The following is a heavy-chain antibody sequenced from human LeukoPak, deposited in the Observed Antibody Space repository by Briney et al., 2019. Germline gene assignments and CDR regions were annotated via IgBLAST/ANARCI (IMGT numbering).Heavy chain of an antibody. CDR3: ATPPGYYDSSPFDC. D-gene: IGHD3-22*01. V-gene: IGHV3-30*02. J-gene: IGHJ4*02. CDR1: GFTFSSYG. CDR2: IRYDGSNK. Sequence: GGSLRLSCAASGFTFSSYGMHWVRQAPGKGLEWVAFIRYDGSNKYYADSVKGRFTISRDNSKNTLYLQMNSLRAEDTAVYYCATPPGYYDSSPFDCWGQGTLVTVSS.